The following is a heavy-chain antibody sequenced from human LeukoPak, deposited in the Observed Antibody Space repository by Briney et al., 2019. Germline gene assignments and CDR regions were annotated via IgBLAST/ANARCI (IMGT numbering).Heavy chain of an antibody. D-gene: IGHD3-3*01. CDR2: ISSSSSYI. V-gene: IGHV3-21*01. Sequence: PGRSLRLSCAASGFTFSSYSMNWVRQAPGKGLEWVSSISSSSSYIYYADSVKGRFTISRDNAKNSLYLQMNSLRAEDTAVYYCANDFWSGSSHDYWGQGTLVTVSS. J-gene: IGHJ4*02. CDR3: ANDFWSGSSHDY. CDR1: GFTFSSYS.